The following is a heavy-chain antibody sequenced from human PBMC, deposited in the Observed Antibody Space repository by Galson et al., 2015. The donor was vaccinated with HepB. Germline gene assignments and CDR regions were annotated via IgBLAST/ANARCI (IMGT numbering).Heavy chain of an antibody. CDR1: GFTFSNYA. CDR3: ARDPTYFYDSSGYLDY. D-gene: IGHD3-22*01. Sequence: SLRLSCAASGFTFSNYAMHWARQAPGKGLEWVAVISYDGSNKYYADSVKGRFTISRDNSKKTLHLQMISLRAEDTAMHYCARDPTYFYDSSGYLDYWGQGTLVTVSS. CDR2: ISYDGSNK. V-gene: IGHV3-30*04. J-gene: IGHJ4*02.